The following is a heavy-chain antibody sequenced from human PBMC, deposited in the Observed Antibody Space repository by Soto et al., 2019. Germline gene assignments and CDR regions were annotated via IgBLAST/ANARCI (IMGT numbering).Heavy chain of an antibody. D-gene: IGHD3-22*01. Sequence: SETLSLTCNVSGGSLSSSSYYWGWIRQTPGKRQEWIGSVYYGGTTYYNPSLKSRVTMSRDTSKNQFSLKLSSVTTADTAVYYCARDHSSGWVNWFDPWGQGTLVTVSS. CDR1: GGSLSSSSYY. CDR3: ARDHSSGWVNWFDP. V-gene: IGHV4-39*07. CDR2: VYYGGTT. J-gene: IGHJ5*02.